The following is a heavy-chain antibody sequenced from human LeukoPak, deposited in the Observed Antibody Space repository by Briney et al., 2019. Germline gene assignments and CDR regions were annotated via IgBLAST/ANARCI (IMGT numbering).Heavy chain of an antibody. CDR3: ARDFGERDYYGMDV. Sequence: SVTVSCKASGGTFSSYAISWVRQAPGQGLEWMGGIIPIFGTANYAQKFQGRVTITADESTSTAYMELSSLRSEDTAVYYCARDFGERDYYGMDVWGQGTTVTVSS. D-gene: IGHD4-17*01. J-gene: IGHJ6*02. V-gene: IGHV1-69*13. CDR1: GGTFSSYA. CDR2: IIPIFGTA.